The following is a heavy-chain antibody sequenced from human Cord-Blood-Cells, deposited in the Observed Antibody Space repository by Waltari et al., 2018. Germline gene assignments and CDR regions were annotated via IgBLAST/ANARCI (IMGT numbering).Heavy chain of an antibody. Sequence: QVQLVESGGGVVQPGGSLRLSCAASGFTFSSYGMHWVRQAPGKGLEWVAFIRYDGSNKYYADSVEGRFTISRDNSKNTLYLQMNSLRAEDTAVYYCAKVRCSGGSCYPYGMDVWGQGTTVTVSS. CDR3: AKVRCSGGSCYPYGMDV. D-gene: IGHD2-15*01. CDR1: GFTFSSYG. CDR2: IRYDGSNK. J-gene: IGHJ6*02. V-gene: IGHV3-30*02.